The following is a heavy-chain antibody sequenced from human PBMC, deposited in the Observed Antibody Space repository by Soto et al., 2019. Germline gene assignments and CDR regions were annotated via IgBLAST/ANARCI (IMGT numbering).Heavy chain of an antibody. Sequence: GGSLRLSCAASGFTFSSYAMSWVRQAPGKGLEWVSAISGSGGSTYYADSVKGRFTISRDNSKNTLYLQMNSLRAEDTAVYYCAKAKKNYYDSSGGFDYWGQGTLVTVSS. D-gene: IGHD3-22*01. J-gene: IGHJ4*02. CDR2: ISGSGGST. CDR3: AKAKKNYYDSSGGFDY. CDR1: GFTFSSYA. V-gene: IGHV3-23*01.